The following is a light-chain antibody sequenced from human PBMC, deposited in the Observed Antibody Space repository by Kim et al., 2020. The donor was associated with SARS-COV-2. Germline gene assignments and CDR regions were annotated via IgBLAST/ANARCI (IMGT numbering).Light chain of an antibody. CDR2: EVG. Sequence: QSALTQPPSGSGSPGQSITISCTGTSSNLGNYNYVSWYQQHPGKAPRLIIFEVGRRPSGVPDRFSGSKSGNTASLTVSGLQAEDEADYFCSSFADNVHVFGTGTKVTVL. CDR3: SSFADNVHV. J-gene: IGLJ1*01. V-gene: IGLV2-8*01. CDR1: SSNLGNYNY.